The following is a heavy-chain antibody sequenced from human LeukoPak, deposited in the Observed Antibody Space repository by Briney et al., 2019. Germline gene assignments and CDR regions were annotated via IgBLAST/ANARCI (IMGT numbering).Heavy chain of an antibody. CDR2: IKTDGSST. D-gene: IGHD4-11*01. V-gene: IGHV3-74*01. CDR3: ARDHSPGWFGP. Sequence: PGGSLRLSCAAPGFIFSSHWMHWVRQAPGKGLEWVSRIKTDGSSTDYVDSVKGRFTISRDNAKDTLYLQMNSLRVEDTAVYYCARDHSPGWFGPWGQGTLVTVSS. J-gene: IGHJ5*02. CDR1: GFIFSSHW.